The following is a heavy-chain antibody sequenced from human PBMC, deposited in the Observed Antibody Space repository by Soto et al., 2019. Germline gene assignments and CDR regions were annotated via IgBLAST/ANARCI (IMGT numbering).Heavy chain of an antibody. CDR3: ARDGAASIVRGVIISDGLDV. CDR2: ISSSSSYR. J-gene: IGHJ6*02. Sequence: GGSLRLSCAASGFTFSTYDINWVRQAPGKGLEWVSSISSSSSYRYYTDSVKGRFTISRDNAKNSLYLQMNSLRAEDTAVYYCARDGAASIVRGVIISDGLDVWGQGTTVTVSS. CDR1: GFTFSTYD. V-gene: IGHV3-21*01. D-gene: IGHD3-10*01.